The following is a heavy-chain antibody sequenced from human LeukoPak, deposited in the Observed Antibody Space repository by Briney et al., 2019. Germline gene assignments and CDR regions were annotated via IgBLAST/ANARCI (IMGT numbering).Heavy chain of an antibody. J-gene: IGHJ6*03. D-gene: IGHD5-12*01. CDR3: ARTVATIPNYYYYYMDV. Sequence: SVKVSCKASGGTFSSYAISWVRQAPGQGLEWMGGIIPIFGTANYAQKFQGRVTITADKSTSTAYMELSSLRSEDTAVYYCARTVATIPNYYYYYMDVWGKGTTVTVSS. V-gene: IGHV1-69*06. CDR1: GGTFSSYA. CDR2: IIPIFGTA.